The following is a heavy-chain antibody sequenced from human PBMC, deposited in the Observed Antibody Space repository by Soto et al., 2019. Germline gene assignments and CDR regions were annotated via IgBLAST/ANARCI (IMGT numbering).Heavy chain of an antibody. CDR2: IYYSGTT. V-gene: IGHV4-59*01. Sequence: PSETLSLTCTVSGDSISNYYWSWIRQPPGKGLEWIGYIYYSGTTSYNPSLQSRVSISIDTSKNFFSLTLASVTAADTAVYYCARLPESLYIRHSFYSGLDVWGQGTRVTVSS. CDR1: GDSISNYY. D-gene: IGHD2-15*01. J-gene: IGHJ6*02. CDR3: ARLPESLYIRHSFYSGLDV.